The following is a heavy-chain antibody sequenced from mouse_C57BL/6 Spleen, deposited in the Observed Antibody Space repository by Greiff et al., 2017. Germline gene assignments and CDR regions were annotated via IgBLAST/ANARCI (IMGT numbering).Heavy chain of an antibody. V-gene: IGHV1-64*01. J-gene: IGHJ3*01. D-gene: IGHD1-1*01. CDR3: ASDYYGSSFSWFAY. Sequence: VQLQQPGAELVKPGASVKLSCKASGYTFTSYWMPWVKQRPGQGLEWIGMIHPNSGSTNYNEKFKSKATLTVDKSSSTAYMKLGRLTSAFSSVYFCASDYYGSSFSWFAYWGPGTLVTVSA. CDR1: GYTFTSYW. CDR2: IHPNSGST.